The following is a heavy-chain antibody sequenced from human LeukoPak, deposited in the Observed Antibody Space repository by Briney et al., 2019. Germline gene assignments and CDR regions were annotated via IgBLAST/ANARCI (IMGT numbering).Heavy chain of an antibody. V-gene: IGHV3-23*01. CDR1: GFTFSSYA. D-gene: IGHD3-22*01. J-gene: IGHJ4*02. Sequence: GGSLRLSCAASGFTFSSYAMSWVRQAPGKGLEWVSAISGSGGSTYYADSVKGRFTISRDNSKNTLYLQMNSLRAEDTAVYYCASITPYYYDSSGYYWGQGTLVTVSS. CDR3: ASITPYYYDSSGYY. CDR2: ISGSGGST.